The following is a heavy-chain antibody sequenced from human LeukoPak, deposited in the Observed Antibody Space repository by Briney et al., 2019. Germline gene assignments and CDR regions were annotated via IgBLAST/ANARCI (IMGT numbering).Heavy chain of an antibody. CDR1: GFTFRNYY. Sequence: GGALRLSCAASGFTFRNYYMHWVRQAPGKGLEWVAVISLDGNNEYYADSVKGRFSLSRDNSMNTLYLQMNSLRAEDTAVYYCARNHDYGDYFDYWGQGTLVTVSS. D-gene: IGHD4-17*01. V-gene: IGHV3-30-3*01. CDR3: ARNHDYGDYFDY. CDR2: ISLDGNNE. J-gene: IGHJ4*02.